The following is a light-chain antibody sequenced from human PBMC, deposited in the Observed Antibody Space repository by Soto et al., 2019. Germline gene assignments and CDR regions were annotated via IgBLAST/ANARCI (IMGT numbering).Light chain of an antibody. CDR2: AAS. CDR3: RQYHNWPLT. CDR1: QGISSY. V-gene: IGKV1-8*01. J-gene: IGKJ4*01. Sequence: IPLAQSASSCSASPCDRVTITCRASQGISSYLAWYQQKPGKAPNPLIYAASTLQRGVPSRFSGSGSGTDVTLTISCRQSEDVATYYCRQYHNWPLTFGGGTKVDI.